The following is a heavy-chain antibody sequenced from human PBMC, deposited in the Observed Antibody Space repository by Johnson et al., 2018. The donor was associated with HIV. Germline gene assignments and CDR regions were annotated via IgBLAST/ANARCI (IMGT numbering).Heavy chain of an antibody. D-gene: IGHD3-10*01. Sequence: VQLVESGGGLVQSGGSLRLSCGVSGFAVSSNYMSWVRQAPGKGLEWVSIIYSGGSTYYAESVKGRFTISRDNSKNTLYLQMSGLRAEDTAVYYCARVRASGWGSYDSTAFDIWGQGTMVTVSS. V-gene: IGHV3-66*01. J-gene: IGHJ3*02. CDR1: GFAVSSNY. CDR2: IYSGGST. CDR3: ARVRASGWGSYDSTAFDI.